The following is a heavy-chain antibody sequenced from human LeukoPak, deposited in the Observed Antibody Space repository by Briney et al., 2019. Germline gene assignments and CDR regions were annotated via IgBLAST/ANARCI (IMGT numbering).Heavy chain of an antibody. CDR3: ARDRGIAAVGDDAYDV. D-gene: IGHD6-13*01. CDR2: INHSGST. Sequence: SETLSLTCAVYGGSFSGYYWSRIRQPPGKGLEWIGEINHSGSTNYNPSLKSRVTISVDTSKNQFSLKLSSMTAADTAVYYCARDRGIAAVGDDAYDVWDQGTMVTVSS. CDR1: GGSFSGYY. J-gene: IGHJ3*01. V-gene: IGHV4-34*01.